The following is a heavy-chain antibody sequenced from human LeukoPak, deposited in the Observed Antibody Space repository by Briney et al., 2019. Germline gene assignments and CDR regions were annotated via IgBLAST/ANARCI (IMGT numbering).Heavy chain of an antibody. V-gene: IGHV3-30*18. D-gene: IGHD2-15*01. Sequence: GPLRLSCAASGFTFSSYAMHWVRQAPGKGLEWVAVISFDGSNKYYADSVKGRFTISRDNSKNTLFLQMNSLRAEDTAVYYCAKDLGGTCFDYWGQGTLVTVSS. J-gene: IGHJ4*02. CDR1: GFTFSSYA. CDR3: AKDLGGTCFDY. CDR2: ISFDGSNK.